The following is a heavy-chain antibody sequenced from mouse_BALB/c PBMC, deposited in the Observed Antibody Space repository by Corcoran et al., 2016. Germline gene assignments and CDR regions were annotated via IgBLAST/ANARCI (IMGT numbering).Heavy chain of an antibody. CDR1: GFNIKDTY. V-gene: IGHV14-3*02. CDR2: IDPANGNT. J-gene: IGHJ1*01. D-gene: IGHD4-1*01. Sequence: EVQLQQSGAEIVKQGASVKLSCTASGFNIKDTYMHWVKQRPEQGLEWIGGIDPANGNTKYDPKFQGKATITADTSSNTAYLQLSRLTSEDSAVYYCANWDWYFDVGRAGTTFTVS. CDR3: ANWDWYFDV.